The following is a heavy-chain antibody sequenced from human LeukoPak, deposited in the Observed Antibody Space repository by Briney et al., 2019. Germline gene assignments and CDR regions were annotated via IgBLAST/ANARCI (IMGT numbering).Heavy chain of an antibody. CDR1: GFTFSSYG. V-gene: IGHV3-30*18. D-gene: IGHD3-3*01. CDR2: MSYDGSNK. Sequence: QPGGSLRLSCAASGFTFSSYGMHWVRQAPGKGLEWVAVMSYDGSNKYYADSVKGRFTISRDNSKNTLYLQMNSLRAEDTAVYYCAKAEPNYDFWSGYSDAFDIWGQGTMVTVSS. J-gene: IGHJ3*02. CDR3: AKAEPNYDFWSGYSDAFDI.